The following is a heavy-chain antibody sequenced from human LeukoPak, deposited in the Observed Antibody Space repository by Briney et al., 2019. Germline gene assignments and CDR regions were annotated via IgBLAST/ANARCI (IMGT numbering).Heavy chain of an antibody. CDR3: ARDTYGSGSYYNGPYYYGMVV. CDR2: IYYSGST. D-gene: IGHD3-10*01. Sequence: SETLSLTCTVSGGSISSYYWSWIRQPPGKGLEWIGYIYYSGSTNYNPSLKSRVTISVDTSKNQFSLKLSSVTAADTAVYYCARDTYGSGSYYNGPYYYGMVVWGQGTTVTVSS. CDR1: GGSISSYY. V-gene: IGHV4-59*13. J-gene: IGHJ6*02.